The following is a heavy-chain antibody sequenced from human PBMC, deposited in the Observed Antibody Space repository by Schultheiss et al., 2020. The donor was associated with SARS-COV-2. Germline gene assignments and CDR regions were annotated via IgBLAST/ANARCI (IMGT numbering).Heavy chain of an antibody. D-gene: IGHD6-6*01. Sequence: GSLRLSCTVSGGSISSSSYYWGWIRQPPGKGLEWIGSIYYSGSTYYNPSLKSRVTISVDTSKNQFSLKLSSVTAADTAVYYCARDLGNDQQLAPDYWGQGTLVTVSS. CDR2: IYYSGST. J-gene: IGHJ4*02. CDR3: ARDLGNDQQLAPDY. CDR1: GGSISSSSYY. V-gene: IGHV4-39*01.